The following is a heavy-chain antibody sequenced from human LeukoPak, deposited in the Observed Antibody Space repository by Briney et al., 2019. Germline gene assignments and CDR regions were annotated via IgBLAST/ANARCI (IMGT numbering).Heavy chain of an antibody. Sequence: GSLRLSCAASGFTFNRFNMNWVRQAPGKGLEWISYIKSSGDSIYHAASVRGRFTISRDNVKNLLYLQMNSLRAEDTAVYYCAKGGDYGDYQGNWGQGTLVTVSS. J-gene: IGHJ4*02. CDR3: AKGGDYGDYQGN. CDR1: GFTFNRFN. CDR2: IKSSGDSI. V-gene: IGHV3-48*01. D-gene: IGHD4-17*01.